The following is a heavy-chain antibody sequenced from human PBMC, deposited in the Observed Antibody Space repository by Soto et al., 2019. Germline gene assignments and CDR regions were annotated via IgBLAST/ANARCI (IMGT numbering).Heavy chain of an antibody. CDR3: ARLDYYDSSGYYRLSGDSELNY. CDR2: IIPIFGTA. J-gene: IGHJ4*02. V-gene: IGHV1-69*13. CDR1: GGTFSSYA. D-gene: IGHD3-22*01. Sequence: EASVKVSCKASGGTFSSYAISWVRQAPGQGLEWMGGIIPIFGTANYAQKFQGRVTITADESTSTAYMELSSLRSEDTAVYYCARLDYYDSSGYYRLSGDSELNYWGQGTLVTVSS.